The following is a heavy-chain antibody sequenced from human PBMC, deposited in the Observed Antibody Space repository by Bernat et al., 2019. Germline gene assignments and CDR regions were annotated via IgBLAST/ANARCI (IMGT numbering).Heavy chain of an antibody. J-gene: IGHJ6*03. CDR2: ISSSSSYT. CDR1: GFTFSDYY. Sequence: VQLVESGGGVVRPGGSLRLSCAASGFTFSDYYMSWIRQAPGKGLDWVSYISSSSSYTNYADSVKGRFTISRDNAKNSLYLQMNSLRAEDTAVYYCARGTSTSAPYMDVWGKGTTVTVSS. V-gene: IGHV3-11*05. CDR3: ARGTSTSAPYMDV.